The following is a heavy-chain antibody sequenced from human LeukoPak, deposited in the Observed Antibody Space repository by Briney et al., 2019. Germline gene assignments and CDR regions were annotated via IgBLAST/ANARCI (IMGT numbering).Heavy chain of an antibody. CDR2: ISYDGSNK. CDR3: ARDRLITYYYDSSAYYPGY. J-gene: IGHJ4*02. Sequence: GGSLRLSCAASGFTFSSYAMHWVRQAPGKGLEWVAVISYDGSNKYYADSVKGRFTISRDNSKNTLYLQMNSLRAEDTAVYYCARDRLITYYYDSSAYYPGYWGQGTLVTVSS. V-gene: IGHV3-30*04. D-gene: IGHD3-22*01. CDR1: GFTFSSYA.